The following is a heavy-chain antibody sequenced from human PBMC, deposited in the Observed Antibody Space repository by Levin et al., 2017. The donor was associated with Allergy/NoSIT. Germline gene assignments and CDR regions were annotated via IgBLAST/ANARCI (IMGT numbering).Heavy chain of an antibody. Sequence: SETLSLTCTVSGGSISNYYWSWFRQPPGKRLEWIGYIYYSGSTKYNPSLKSRVTISVDTSKNQFSLNLISVTAADTAIYYCVRHRGQQVVNGEFDPWGQGILVTVAS. J-gene: IGHJ5*02. V-gene: IGHV4-59*08. CDR1: GGSISNYY. CDR3: VRHRGQQVVNGEFDP. CDR2: IYYSGST. D-gene: IGHD6-13*01.